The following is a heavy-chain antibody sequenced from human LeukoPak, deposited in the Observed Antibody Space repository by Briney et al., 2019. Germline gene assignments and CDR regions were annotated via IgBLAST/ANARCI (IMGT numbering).Heavy chain of an antibody. CDR1: GFTFSSYG. V-gene: IGHV3-33*06. D-gene: IGHD6-6*01. CDR2: IWYDGSKK. Sequence: GRSLRLPCAASGFTFSSYGMHWVRQAPGKGLEWVAFIWYDGSKKFYADSVKGRFTISRDNSKNTLYLQVHSLRAEDTAVYYCAKDPSSSAYYYYMDVWGKGTTVTVSS. J-gene: IGHJ6*03. CDR3: AKDPSSSAYYYYMDV.